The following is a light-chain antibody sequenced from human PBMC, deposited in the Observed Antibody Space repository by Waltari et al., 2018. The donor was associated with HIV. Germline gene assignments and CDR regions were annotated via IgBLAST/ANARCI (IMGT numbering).Light chain of an antibody. CDR1: QTVTNK. CDR2: DAS. Sequence: DIQMTQSPSPLSASVGDGVSITCRASQTVTNKVNWYQQKPGKAPQVLIYDASTLQSGVPSRFRGGGSGTDFTLTITSLQPDDFATYFCQQSYSSPLTFGPGTKVDIK. V-gene: IGKV1-39*01. J-gene: IGKJ3*01. CDR3: QQSYSSPLT.